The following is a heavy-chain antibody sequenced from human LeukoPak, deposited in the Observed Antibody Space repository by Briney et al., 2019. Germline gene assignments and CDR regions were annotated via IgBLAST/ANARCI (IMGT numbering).Heavy chain of an antibody. V-gene: IGHV3-30*02. CDR1: GFIFSNYA. Sequence: PGGSLRLSCAASGFIFSNYAMHWVRQAPGKGLEWVAFIRYDGSIKHYVDSVKGRFTISRDNSKNTLYLQMNSLRTDDTAVYYCAQDLGLGGYFDYWGQGILVTVSS. D-gene: IGHD6-13*01. CDR3: AQDLGLGGYFDY. J-gene: IGHJ4*02. CDR2: IRYDGSIK.